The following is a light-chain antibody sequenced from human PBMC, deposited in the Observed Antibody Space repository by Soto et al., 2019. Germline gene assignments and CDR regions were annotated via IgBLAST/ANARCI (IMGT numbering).Light chain of an antibody. CDR3: QKYGSSHFT. CDR2: GES. V-gene: IGKV3-20*01. CDR1: QSVSSSY. Sequence: LLTQSPGTLSLSPGESATLSCRASQSVSSSYLAWYQQKTGQAPRILIYGESSRATGIPDRFSGSGSGTDFNLTISRLEPEDFAVYYCQKYGSSHFTFGQGTRLEIK. J-gene: IGKJ5*01.